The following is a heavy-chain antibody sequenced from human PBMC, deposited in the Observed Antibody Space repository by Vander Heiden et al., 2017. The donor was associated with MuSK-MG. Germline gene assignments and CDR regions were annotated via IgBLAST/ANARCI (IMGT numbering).Heavy chain of an antibody. V-gene: IGHV4-31*03. CDR2: IYYSGST. J-gene: IGHJ2*01. D-gene: IGHD6-13*01. CDR1: GGSISRGGYY. Sequence: QVQLQESGPGLVKPSQTLSLTCTVSGGSISRGGYYWRWIRQHPGKGLEWIGYIYYSGSTYYNPSLKSRVTISVDTSKNQFSRKLSSVTAADTAVYYCARDKGFVGMTAAGTYTAVHWYFDLWGRGPLVAVSS. CDR3: ARDKGFVGMTAAGTYTAVHWYFDL.